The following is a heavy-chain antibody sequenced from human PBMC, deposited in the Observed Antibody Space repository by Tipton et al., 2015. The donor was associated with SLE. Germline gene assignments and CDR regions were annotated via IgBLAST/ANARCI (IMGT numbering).Heavy chain of an antibody. D-gene: IGHD3-22*01. CDR1: GFTFSSHG. CDR2: IWYDGSKT. Sequence: SLRLSCAASGFTFSSHGMHWVRQAPGKGLEWVAFIWYDGSKTDYVDSVKGRFTISRDNSKNTLNLQMNSLRAEDTALYYCAKDRRNYDSFGNYPFDYWCPGTLVTVAS. CDR3: AKDRRNYDSFGNYPFDY. V-gene: IGHV3-30*02. J-gene: IGHJ4*01.